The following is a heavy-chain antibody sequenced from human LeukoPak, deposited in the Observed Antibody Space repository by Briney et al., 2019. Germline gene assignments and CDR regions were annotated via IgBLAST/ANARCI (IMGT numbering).Heavy chain of an antibody. CDR2: IKQDGSEK. V-gene: IGHV3-7*01. J-gene: IGHJ4*02. CDR3: ARDSADDSSGYYPFDY. CDR1: GFTFSSYW. D-gene: IGHD3-22*01. Sequence: AGGSLRLSCAASGFTFSSYWMSWVRQAPGKGLEWVANIKQDGSEKYYVDSVKGRFTISRDNAKNSLYLQMNSLRAEDTAVYYCARDSADDSSGYYPFDYWGQGTQVSVSS.